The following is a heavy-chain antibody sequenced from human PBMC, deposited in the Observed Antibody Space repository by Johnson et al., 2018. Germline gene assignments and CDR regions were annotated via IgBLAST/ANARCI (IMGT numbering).Heavy chain of an antibody. CDR2: ISPMFDTT. D-gene: IGHD6-19*01. Sequence: VQLVESGAEVKKPGSSVKVSCKASGVTFSSYALNWVRQAPGQGLEWMGGISPMFDTTKYAKKLKGRVTFTADESSTTAYMELSGLTSEDTAIDYCARDGQSCDIWGQGTMVTVSA. CDR3: ARDGQSCDI. J-gene: IGHJ3*02. CDR1: GVTFSSYA. V-gene: IGHV1-69*01.